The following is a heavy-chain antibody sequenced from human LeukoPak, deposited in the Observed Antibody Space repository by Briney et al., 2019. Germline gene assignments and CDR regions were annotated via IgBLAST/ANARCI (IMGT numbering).Heavy chain of an antibody. CDR2: IYYSGST. CDR1: GGSISSYY. J-gene: IGHJ4*02. D-gene: IGHD2-15*01. CDR3: ARHSGSGTSYDY. V-gene: IGHV4-59*08. Sequence: ETLSLTXXXXGGSISSYYWSWIRQPPGKGLEWIGYIYYSGSTNYNPSLKSRVTISVDTSKNQFSLKLSSVTAADTAVYYCARHSGSGTSYDYWGQGTLVTVSS.